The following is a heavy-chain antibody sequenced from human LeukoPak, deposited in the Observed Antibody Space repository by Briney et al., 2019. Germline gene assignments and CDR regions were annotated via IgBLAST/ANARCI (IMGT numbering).Heavy chain of an antibody. D-gene: IGHD3-16*01. J-gene: IGHJ6*02. Sequence: PSQTLSLTCDVPGGSFSGYLWSWIRQSPGNGLEWIGEVNYRGSPNYNPSLESRVTISVDTSKNQLSLKLTSVAAADTALYYCSRSGLTGMREYERADYYYYGMDLWGQGTAVTVFS. CDR3: SRSGLTGMREYERADYYYYGMDL. CDR1: GGSFSGYL. V-gene: IGHV4-34*01. CDR2: VNYRGSP.